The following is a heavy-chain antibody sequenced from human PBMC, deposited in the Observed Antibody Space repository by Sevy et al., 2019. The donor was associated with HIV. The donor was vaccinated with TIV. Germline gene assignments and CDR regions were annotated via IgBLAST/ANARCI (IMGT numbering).Heavy chain of an antibody. CDR2: IYSGGST. V-gene: IGHV3-53*01. CDR3: ARGSSGLTLYFDY. CDR1: GFTVSSNY. J-gene: IGHJ4*02. Sequence: GGSLRLSCAASGFTVSSNYMSWVRQAPGKGLEWVSVIYSGGSTYYADSVKGRFTISRDNSKNTLYLQMNGLRAEDTAVYYCARGSSGLTLYFDYWGQGTLVTVSS. D-gene: IGHD6-19*01.